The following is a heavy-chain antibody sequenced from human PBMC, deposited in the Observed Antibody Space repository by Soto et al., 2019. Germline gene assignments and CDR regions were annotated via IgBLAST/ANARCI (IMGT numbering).Heavy chain of an antibody. Sequence: LVQSGAEAKKPGTSVKVSCKASGYTFSTSTISWVRQAPGQELEWMGWIKAYSGSTNYAPKLQGRVTMTTDTSTSTAYLELRSLTSDDTAMYYCAIADYGDDDYWGQGTLVTVSS. CDR2: IKAYSGST. D-gene: IGHD4-17*01. CDR1: GYTFSTST. CDR3: AIADYGDDDY. J-gene: IGHJ4*02. V-gene: IGHV1-18*04.